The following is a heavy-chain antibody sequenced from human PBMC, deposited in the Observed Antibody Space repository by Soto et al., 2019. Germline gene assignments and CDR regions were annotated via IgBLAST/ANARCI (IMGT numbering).Heavy chain of an antibody. Sequence: PGESLKISCKGSGYSFTSYWIGWVRQMTGKGLEWMGIIYPGDSDTRYSPSFQGQVTTSADKSISTAYLQWSSLKASDTAMYYCARASYYDFWSGSQSRAFDIWGQGTMVTVSS. V-gene: IGHV5-51*01. CDR3: ARASYYDFWSGSQSRAFDI. D-gene: IGHD3-3*01. CDR2: IYPGDSDT. J-gene: IGHJ3*02. CDR1: GYSFTSYW.